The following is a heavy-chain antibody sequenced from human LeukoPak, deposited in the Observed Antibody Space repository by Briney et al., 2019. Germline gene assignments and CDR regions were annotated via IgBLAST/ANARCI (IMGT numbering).Heavy chain of an antibody. J-gene: IGHJ3*02. Sequence: ASVKVSCKASGYTFTNYAMHWVRQAPGQRFEWVGWINAANGNTKYSEKFQGRVTITRDTSANTAYMELSSLRSEDTAVYYCARVPWAGGAFDIWGQGTMVTVSS. V-gene: IGHV1-3*01. D-gene: IGHD2-8*02. CDR1: GYTFTNYA. CDR2: INAANGNT. CDR3: ARVPWAGGAFDI.